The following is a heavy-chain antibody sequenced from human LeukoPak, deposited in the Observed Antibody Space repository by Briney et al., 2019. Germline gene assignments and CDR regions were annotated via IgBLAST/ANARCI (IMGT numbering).Heavy chain of an antibody. J-gene: IGHJ3*02. CDR3: ARDSASCRGCAFDI. CDR1: EFTFTNFW. CDR2: TNRDGSEK. D-gene: IGHD2-2*01. Sequence: PGGSLRLSCAASEFTFTNFWMSWVRQAQGKGLEWVANTNRDGSEKYYVDSVKGRVTISRDNAMNFLYLQLNSLRVDDTAVYYCARDSASCRGCAFDIWGQGTVVTVSS. V-gene: IGHV3-7*01.